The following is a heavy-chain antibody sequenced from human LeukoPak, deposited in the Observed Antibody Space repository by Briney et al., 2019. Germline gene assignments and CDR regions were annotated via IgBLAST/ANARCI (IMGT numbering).Heavy chain of an antibody. V-gene: IGHV4-39*07. CDR3: ARDGVTIFGVVTPFDY. J-gene: IGHJ4*02. CDR2: IYYSGST. CDR1: GGSISSSSYY. D-gene: IGHD3-3*01. Sequence: PSETLSLTCTVSGGSISSSSYYWGWIRQPPGKGLEWIGSIYYSGSTYYNPSLKSRVTISVDTSKNQFSLKLSPVTAADTAVYYCARDGVTIFGVVTPFDYWGQGTLVTVSS.